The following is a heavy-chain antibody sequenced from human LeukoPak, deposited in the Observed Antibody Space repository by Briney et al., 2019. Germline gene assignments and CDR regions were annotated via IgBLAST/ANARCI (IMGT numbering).Heavy chain of an antibody. Sequence: GGSLRLSCAAPGFTFNNYSIHWVRQAPGKGLEWVSSISTYSTYISYADSVKGRFTISRDNSKNSLYLHMNSLKAEDTAVYYCARDPWGYDLWGQGTLVTVS. CDR3: ARDPWGYDL. CDR2: ISTYSTYI. J-gene: IGHJ5*02. CDR1: GFTFNNYS. V-gene: IGHV3-21*01. D-gene: IGHD2-15*01.